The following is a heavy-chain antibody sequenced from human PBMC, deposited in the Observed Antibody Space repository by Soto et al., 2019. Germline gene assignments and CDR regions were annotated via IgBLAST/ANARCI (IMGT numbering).Heavy chain of an antibody. CDR2: IYYSGST. Sequence: QLQLQESGPGLVKPSETLSLTCTVSGGSISSSSYYWGWIRQPPGKGLEWIGSIYYSGSTYYNPSLKSRVTISVDTSKNQFSLKLSSVTAADTDVYYCARRDPSEVVISDNWFDPWGPGTLVTVSS. CDR3: ARRDPSEVVISDNWFDP. V-gene: IGHV4-39*01. J-gene: IGHJ5*02. D-gene: IGHD3-22*01. CDR1: GGSISSSSYY.